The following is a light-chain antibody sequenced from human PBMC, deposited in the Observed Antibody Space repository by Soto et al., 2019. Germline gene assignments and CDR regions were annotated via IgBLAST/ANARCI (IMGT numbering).Light chain of an antibody. Sequence: QSVLTQPRSVSGSPGQSVTISCTGTSSDVGGYNYVSWYQEQPGKAPKLMIYDVSKRPSGVPDRFSGSKSGNTASLTISGLQAEDEADYYCCSYAGSYSYGFGTGTKATVL. CDR2: DVS. CDR1: SSDVGGYNY. V-gene: IGLV2-11*01. CDR3: CSYAGSYSYG. J-gene: IGLJ1*01.